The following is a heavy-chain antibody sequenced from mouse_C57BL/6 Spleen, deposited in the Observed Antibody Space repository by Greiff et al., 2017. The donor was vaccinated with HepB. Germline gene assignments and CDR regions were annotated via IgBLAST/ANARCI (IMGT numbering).Heavy chain of an antibody. Sequence: GGGSVQPTGSLKLSCAASGFSFNTYAMNWVRQAPGKGLEWVARIRSKSNNYATYYADSVKDRFTISRDDSESMLYLQMNNLKTEDTAMYYCVRHNYYGSSQFAYWGQGTLVTVSA. V-gene: IGHV10-1*01. J-gene: IGHJ3*01. CDR3: VRHNYYGSSQFAY. CDR1: GFSFNTYA. D-gene: IGHD1-1*01. CDR2: IRSKSNNYAT.